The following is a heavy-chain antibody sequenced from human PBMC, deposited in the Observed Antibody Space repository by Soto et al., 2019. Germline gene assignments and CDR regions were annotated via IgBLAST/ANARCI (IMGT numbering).Heavy chain of an antibody. J-gene: IGHJ6*02. D-gene: IGHD6-19*01. CDR1: GFTFDDYA. V-gene: IGHV3-9*01. Sequence: GGSLRLSCAASGFTFDDYAMHWVRQAPGKGLEWVSGIAFNSGNTAYADSVKGRFTISRDNAKNSLYLQMNSLRAEDTALYYCAKDPIAVAGNNYYRMDVWGQGTTVTVSS. CDR2: IAFNSGNT. CDR3: AKDPIAVAGNNYYRMDV.